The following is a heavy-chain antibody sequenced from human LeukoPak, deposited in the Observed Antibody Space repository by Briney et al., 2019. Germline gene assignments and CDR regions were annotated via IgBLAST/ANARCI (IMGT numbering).Heavy chain of an antibody. J-gene: IGHJ3*02. CDR3: AKVGRWLDRDALDI. D-gene: IGHD6-19*01. CDR1: GYTFTSYA. V-gene: IGHV1-3*03. Sequence: VASVKVSCKASGYTFTSYAMHWVRQAPGQRLEWMGWINAGNGNTHYSQEFQGRVTITRDTSASTAYMELSSLRSEDMAVYYCAKVGRWLDRDALDIWGQGTMVTVSS. CDR2: INAGNGNT.